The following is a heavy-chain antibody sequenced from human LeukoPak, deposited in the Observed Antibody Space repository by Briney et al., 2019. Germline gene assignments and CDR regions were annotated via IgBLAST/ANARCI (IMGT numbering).Heavy chain of an antibody. CDR3: ARDRSPCSGGRCYSYNWFDP. CDR1: GFTFSSYS. D-gene: IGHD2-15*01. J-gene: IGHJ5*02. V-gene: IGHV3-48*02. Sequence: GGSLRLSCAASGFTFSSYSMNWVRQAPGKGLEWVSYISSSSSTIHYADSVKGRFTISRDNAKNSLYLQMNSLRDEDTAVYYCARDRSPCSGGRCYSYNWFDPWGQGTLVIVSS. CDR2: ISSSSSTI.